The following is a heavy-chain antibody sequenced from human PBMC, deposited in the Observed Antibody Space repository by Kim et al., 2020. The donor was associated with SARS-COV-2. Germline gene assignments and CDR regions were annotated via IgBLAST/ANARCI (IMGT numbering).Heavy chain of an antibody. D-gene: IGHD3-10*01. J-gene: IGHJ4*02. V-gene: IGHV1-46*01. CDR3: ARDPITMVRGVIEWAEHGLPGVLDY. CDR2: INPSGGST. CDR1: GYTFTSYY. Sequence: ASVKVSCKASGYTFTSYYMHWVRQAPGQGLEWMGIINPSGGSTSYAQKFQGRVTMTRDTSTSTVYMELSSLRSEDTAVYYCARDPITMVRGVIEWAEHGLPGVLDYWGQGTLVTVSS.